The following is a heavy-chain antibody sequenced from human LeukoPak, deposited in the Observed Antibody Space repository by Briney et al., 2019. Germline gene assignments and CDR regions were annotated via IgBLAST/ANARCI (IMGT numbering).Heavy chain of an antibody. J-gene: IGHJ4*02. CDR2: IYYSGST. CDR3: AGSSEMATTKYYFDY. D-gene: IGHD5-24*01. V-gene: IGHV4-61*05. CDR1: GVSISSSNSY. Sequence: LETLSLTCTVSGVSISSSNSYWGWIRQPPGKGLEWIGYIYYSGSTNYNPSLKSRVTISVDTSKNQFSLKLSSVTAADTAVYYCAGSSEMATTKYYFDYWGQGTLVTVSS.